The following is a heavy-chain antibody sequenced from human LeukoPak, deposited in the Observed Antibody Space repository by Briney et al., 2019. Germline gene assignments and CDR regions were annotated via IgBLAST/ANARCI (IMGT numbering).Heavy chain of an antibody. CDR2: IYSGGSTI. CDR1: GFAVSSNY. J-gene: IGHJ4*02. V-gene: IGHV3-66*04. Sequence: GGSLRLSCAASGFAVSSNYMSWVRQAPGKGLEWVSVIYSGGSTIYYADSVKGRFTISRDNAKNSLYQQMNSLRDEDTAVYYCARQRSGSFDYWGQGTLVTVSS. CDR3: ARQRSGSFDY. D-gene: IGHD1-26*01.